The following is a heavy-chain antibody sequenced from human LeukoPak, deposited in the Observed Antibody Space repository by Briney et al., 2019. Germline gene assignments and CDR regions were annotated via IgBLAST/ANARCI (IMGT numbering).Heavy chain of an antibody. CDR1: EFTFSMYG. CDR3: ARSKGLLWFGELIDY. D-gene: IGHD3-10*01. V-gene: IGHV3-23*01. J-gene: IGHJ4*02. Sequence: GGSLRLSCAASEFTFSMYGMNWVRQAPGKGLEWVAAVTGSGGTTYYADSVKGRFTISRDNSKNTLYLQMNSLRAEDTAVYYCARSKGLLWFGELIDYWGQGTLVTVSS. CDR2: VTGSGGTT.